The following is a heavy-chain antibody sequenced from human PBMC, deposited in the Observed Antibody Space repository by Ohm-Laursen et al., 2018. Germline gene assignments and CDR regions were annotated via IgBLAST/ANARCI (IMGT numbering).Heavy chain of an antibody. CDR2: ISGSGGST. CDR3: AKVVYSSYMDV. V-gene: IGHV3-23*01. J-gene: IGHJ6*02. CDR1: GFTFSSYA. D-gene: IGHD2-8*01. Sequence: SLRLSCTAPGFTFSSYAMSWVRQAPGKGLEWVSAISGSGGSTYYADSVKGRLTISRDNSKNTLYLQMNSLRAEDTAVYYCAKVVYSSYMDVWGQGTTVTVSS.